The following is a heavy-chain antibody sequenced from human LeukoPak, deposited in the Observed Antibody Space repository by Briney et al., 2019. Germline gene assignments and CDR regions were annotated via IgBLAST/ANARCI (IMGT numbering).Heavy chain of an antibody. V-gene: IGHV3-48*04. J-gene: IGHJ4*02. D-gene: IGHD2-21*02. CDR3: AREISDCCYFDC. Sequence: GGSLRLSCAASGFTFSDYTMNWVRQAPGKGLEWISYIDISSSSTYYADSVKGRFTISRDNAKNSLYLQMNSLRAEDTAVYYCAREISDCCYFDCWGQGTLVTVSS. CDR2: IDISSSST. CDR1: GFTFSDYT.